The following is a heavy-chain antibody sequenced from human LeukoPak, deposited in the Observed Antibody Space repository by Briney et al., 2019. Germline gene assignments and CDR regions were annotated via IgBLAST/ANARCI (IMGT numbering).Heavy chain of an antibody. CDR3: AKDAGIAEGWGAFDI. J-gene: IGHJ3*02. V-gene: IGHV3-9*03. D-gene: IGHD6-13*01. Sequence: GRSLRLSCAASGFTFDDYAMHWVRQAPGKGLEWVSGISWNSGSIGYADSVKGRFTISRDNAKNSLYLQMNSLRAEDMALYYCAKDAGIAEGWGAFDIWGQGTMVTVSS. CDR1: GFTFDDYA. CDR2: ISWNSGSI.